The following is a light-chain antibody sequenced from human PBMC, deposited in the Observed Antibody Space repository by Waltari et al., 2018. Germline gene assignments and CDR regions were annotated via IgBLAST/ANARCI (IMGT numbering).Light chain of an antibody. CDR1: QAIASH. V-gene: IGKV1-39*01. CDR2: TAS. CDR3: QQSFSSLPLT. J-gene: IGKJ4*01. Sequence: DIQMTQSPSSLSASVGDRVTIICRASQAIASHLHWYQVKPGKAPKLLIYTASTLHSGVPSRFSGSGSGTDFSLTINSLQPEDFATYYCQQSFSSLPLTFGGGTKVEIK.